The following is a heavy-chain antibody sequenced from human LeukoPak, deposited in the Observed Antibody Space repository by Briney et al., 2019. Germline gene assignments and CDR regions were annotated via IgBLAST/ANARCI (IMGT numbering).Heavy chain of an antibody. J-gene: IGHJ3*02. Sequence: GGSLRLSCAASGFTVSSNYMSWVRQAPGKGLEWVSYISSSSNTIYYADSVKGRFTISRDNAKNSLYLQMNSLRDEDTAVYYCVRDGKFSSSWYRAFDIWGQGTMVTASS. CDR2: ISSSSNTI. D-gene: IGHD6-13*01. CDR1: GFTVSSNY. CDR3: VRDGKFSSSWYRAFDI. V-gene: IGHV3-48*02.